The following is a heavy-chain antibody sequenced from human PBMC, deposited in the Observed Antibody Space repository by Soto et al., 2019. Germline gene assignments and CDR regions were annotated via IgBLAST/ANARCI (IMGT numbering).Heavy chain of an antibody. J-gene: IGHJ5*02. CDR2: ISINGDSRKAGSI. Sequence: HPGGSLRLSCSASGFTFSGYAMNWVRQAPGKGLEYVSSISINGDSRKAGSIYYADSVKGRFTISRDNSRNTLYLQMSSLRAEDTAVYYCVKGGGNNYWDWLDPWGRGTLVTVSS. CDR3: VKGGGNNYWDWLDP. CDR1: GFTFSGYA. V-gene: IGHV3-64D*08. D-gene: IGHD5-12*01.